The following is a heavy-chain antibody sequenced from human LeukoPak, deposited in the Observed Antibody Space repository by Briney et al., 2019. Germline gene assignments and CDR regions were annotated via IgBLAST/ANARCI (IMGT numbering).Heavy chain of an antibody. Sequence: QPGGSLRLSCAASGFTFSSYGMHWVRQAPGKGLEWVAVIWYDGSNKYYADSVKGRFTISRDSSKNTLYLQMNSLRAEDTAVYYCARDYYDSSGYYKLFDYWGQGTLVTVSS. J-gene: IGHJ4*02. CDR2: IWYDGSNK. CDR3: ARDYYDSSGYYKLFDY. V-gene: IGHV3-33*01. CDR1: GFTFSSYG. D-gene: IGHD3-22*01.